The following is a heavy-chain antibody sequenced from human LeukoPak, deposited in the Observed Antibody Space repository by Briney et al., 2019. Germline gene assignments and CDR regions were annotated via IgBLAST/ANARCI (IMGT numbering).Heavy chain of an antibody. CDR1: GFTFSTYS. Sequence: GGSLRLSCAASGFTFSTYSMNWVRQAPGKGLEWVSYISSSSSIIYYTDSVKGRFTISRENPKTSLYLKMNSLRAEDTAVHYCARKVPYAPAFDYWGPGTLVTASP. CDR2: ISSSSSII. J-gene: IGHJ4*02. V-gene: IGHV3-48*04. D-gene: IGHD2-2*01. CDR3: ARKVPYAPAFDY.